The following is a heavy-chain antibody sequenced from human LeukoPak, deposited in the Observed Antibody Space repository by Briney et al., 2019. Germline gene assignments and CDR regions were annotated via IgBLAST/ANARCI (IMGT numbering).Heavy chain of an antibody. Sequence: PSETLSLTCTVSGASISSGGNYWSWIRQHPGKGLEWIGYIYYSGSTYHNPSLKSRVTISVDTSKNQFSLKLSSVTAADTAVYYCAREIRGYCSSTSCYTWFDPWGQGTLVTVSS. CDR2: IYYSGST. CDR3: AREIRGYCSSTSCYTWFDP. D-gene: IGHD2-2*02. J-gene: IGHJ5*02. V-gene: IGHV4-31*03. CDR1: GASISSGGNY.